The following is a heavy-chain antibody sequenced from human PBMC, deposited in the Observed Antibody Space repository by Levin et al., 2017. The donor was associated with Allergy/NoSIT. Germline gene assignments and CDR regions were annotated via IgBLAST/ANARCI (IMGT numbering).Heavy chain of an antibody. CDR2: IKSDGSDP. CDR1: GFTFSIYR. J-gene: IGHJ6*03. CDR3: TRIKRLEYYMDV. Sequence: ASVKVSCAASGFTFSIYRMHWVRQAPGKGLVWVSRIKSDGSDPNYADSVKGRFTISRDNAKNTLYLQMNSLRAEDTAVYYCTRIKRLEYYMDVWGKGTTVTVS. V-gene: IGHV3-74*01. D-gene: IGHD3-3*01.